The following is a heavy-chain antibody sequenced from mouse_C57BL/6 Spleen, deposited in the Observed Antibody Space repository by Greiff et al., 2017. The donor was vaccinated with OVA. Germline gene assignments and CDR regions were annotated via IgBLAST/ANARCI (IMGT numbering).Heavy chain of an antibody. CDR2: ISYDGSN. CDR1: GYSITSGYY. D-gene: IGHD1-1*01. Sequence: VQLQQSGPGLVKPSQSLSLTCSVTGYSITSGYYWNWIRQFPGNKLEWMGYISYDGSNNYNPSLKNRISITRATSKNQFFLKLNSVTTEDTATYYCARGGYGRAFDYWGQGTTLTVSS. CDR3: ARGGYGRAFDY. J-gene: IGHJ2*01. V-gene: IGHV3-6*01.